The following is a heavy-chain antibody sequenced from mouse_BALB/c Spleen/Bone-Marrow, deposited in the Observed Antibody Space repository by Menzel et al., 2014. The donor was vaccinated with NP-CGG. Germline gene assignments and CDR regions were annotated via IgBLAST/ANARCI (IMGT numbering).Heavy chain of an antibody. CDR1: GFSLTSYG. CDR2: IWAGGST. Sequence: QVQLQQSGPGLVAPSQSLSITCTVSGFSLTSYGVHWVRQPPGKGLEWLGVIWAGGSTNYNSALMSRLSISKDNSKSQVFLKMSSLQTDDTAMYYCAREGGYYYGSRVAWFAYWGQGTLVTVSA. CDR3: AREGGYYYGSRVAWFAY. J-gene: IGHJ3*01. V-gene: IGHV2-9*02. D-gene: IGHD1-1*01.